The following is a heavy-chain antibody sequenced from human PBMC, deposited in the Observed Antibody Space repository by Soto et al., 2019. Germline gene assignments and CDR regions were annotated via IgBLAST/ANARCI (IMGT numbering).Heavy chain of an antibody. Sequence: GASVKVSCKASGGTFSSYAISWVRQAPGQGLEWMGGIIPIFGTANYAQKFQGRVTITADESTSTAYMELSSLRSEDTAVYYCARDYDFWSGQFRMDVWGQGTTVTVSS. D-gene: IGHD3-3*01. CDR2: IIPIFGTA. V-gene: IGHV1-69*13. J-gene: IGHJ6*02. CDR1: GGTFSSYA. CDR3: ARDYDFWSGQFRMDV.